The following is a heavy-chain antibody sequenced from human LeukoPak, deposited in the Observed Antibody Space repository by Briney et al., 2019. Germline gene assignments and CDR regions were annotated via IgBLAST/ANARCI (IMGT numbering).Heavy chain of an antibody. CDR2: THYSGST. D-gene: IGHD4-11*01. J-gene: IGHJ6*03. CDR1: GGSISSYY. Sequence: PSETLSLTCTVSGGSISSYYWSWLRQPPGKGLEYIGYTHYSGSTNYNPSLKSRVTISLDTSGNQFSLKLSSVTAADTAVYFCARGRVSSSTWHSTYYYYFYMDVWGKGTTVTVSS. CDR3: ARGRVSSSTWHSTYYYYFYMDV. V-gene: IGHV4-59*01.